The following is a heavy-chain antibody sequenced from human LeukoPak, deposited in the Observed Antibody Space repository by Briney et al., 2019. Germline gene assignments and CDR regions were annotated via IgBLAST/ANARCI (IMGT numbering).Heavy chain of an antibody. V-gene: IGHV1-69*04. CDR1: GGTFSSYA. J-gene: IGHJ6*02. D-gene: IGHD2-2*02. CDR3: ARGLEGYCSSTSCYTTYYYYGMDV. CDR2: IIPILGIA. Sequence: GASVKVSCKASGGTFSSYAISWVRQAPGQGLEWMGRIIPILGIANYAQKFQGRVTITADKSTSTAYMELSSLRSEDTAVYYCARGLEGYCSSTSCYTTYYYYGMDVWGQGTTVTVSS.